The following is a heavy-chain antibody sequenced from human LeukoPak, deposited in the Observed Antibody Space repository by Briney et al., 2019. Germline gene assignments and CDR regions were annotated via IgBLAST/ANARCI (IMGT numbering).Heavy chain of an antibody. CDR2: IYYSGST. CDR1: GYSISSGYY. Sequence: SETLSLTCTVSGYSISSGYYWGWIRQPPGKGLEWIGSIYYSGSTYYNPSLKSRVTISVDTSKNQFSLKLSFVTAADTAVYYCARHNIAAAGLDYWGQGTLVTVSS. V-gene: IGHV4-38-2*02. D-gene: IGHD6-13*01. J-gene: IGHJ4*02. CDR3: ARHNIAAAGLDY.